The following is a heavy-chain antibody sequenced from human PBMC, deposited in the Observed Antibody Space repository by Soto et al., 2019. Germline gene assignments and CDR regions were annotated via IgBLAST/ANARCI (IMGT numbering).Heavy chain of an antibody. V-gene: IGHV6-1*01. J-gene: IGHJ6*02. Sequence: SQTLSLTCAISGDRVSTNSAAWNWIRQSPSRGLEWLGRTYYRSKWYIDYALSVKSRITINPDTSKNQFSLQLDSVTPEDTAVYYCARAADYDSWSGYTSQYYYYGMDVWGQGTTVTVSS. CDR1: GDRVSTNSAA. D-gene: IGHD3-3*01. CDR2: TYYRSKWYI. CDR3: ARAADYDSWSGYTSQYYYYGMDV.